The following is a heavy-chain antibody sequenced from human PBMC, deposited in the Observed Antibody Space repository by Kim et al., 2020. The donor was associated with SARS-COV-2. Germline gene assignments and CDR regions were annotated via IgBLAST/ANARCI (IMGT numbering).Heavy chain of an antibody. CDR3: ATGRWDITMVRGAGPTYYFDY. CDR1: GFTFSSYG. J-gene: IGHJ4*02. V-gene: IGHV3-33*05. Sequence: GGSLRLSCAASGFTFSSYGMHWVRQAPGKGLEWVAVISYDGSNKYYADSVKGRFTISRDNSKNTLYLQMNSLRAEDTAVYYCATGRWDITMVRGAGPTYYFDYWGQGTLVTVSS. D-gene: IGHD3-10*01. CDR2: ISYDGSNK.